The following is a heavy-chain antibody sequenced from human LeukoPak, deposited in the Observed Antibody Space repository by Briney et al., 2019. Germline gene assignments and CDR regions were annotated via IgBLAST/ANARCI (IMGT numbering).Heavy chain of an antibody. Sequence: GGSLRLSCAGSGFIFSNYWMSWVRQAPGKGLEWVANIKHDGSERRYVDSLKGRFTISRDNTKYLLSLQITSLRAEDTAVYYCARANIGWFQDWGQGTLVTVSS. CDR1: GFIFSNYW. D-gene: IGHD2/OR15-2a*01. V-gene: IGHV3-7*01. CDR2: IKHDGSER. CDR3: ARANIGWFQD. J-gene: IGHJ1*01.